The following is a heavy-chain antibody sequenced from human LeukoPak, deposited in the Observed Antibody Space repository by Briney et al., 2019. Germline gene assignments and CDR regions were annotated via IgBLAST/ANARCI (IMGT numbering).Heavy chain of an antibody. J-gene: IGHJ6*03. Sequence: SVKVSCKASGGTFSSYAISWVRQAPGQGLEWMGGIIPIFGTANYAQKFQGRVTITTDESTSTAYMELSSLRSEDTAVYYCASSGAYYYYYYMDVWGKGTTVTLSS. CDR3: ASSGAYYYYYYMDV. V-gene: IGHV1-69*05. CDR1: GGTFSSYA. CDR2: IIPIFGTA. D-gene: IGHD3-10*01.